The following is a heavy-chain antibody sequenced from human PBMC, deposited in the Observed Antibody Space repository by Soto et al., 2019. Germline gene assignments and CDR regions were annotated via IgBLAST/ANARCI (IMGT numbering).Heavy chain of an antibody. Sequence: GGSLRLSCAASGFTFSNAWMSWVRQAPGKGLEWVCRIKSKTDGGTTDYAALVKGRFTISRDDSKNKLYLQMNSMKTEDTAGYYCTTGALASDLSSSGWYVFDIWGQGTIVTVSS. D-gene: IGHD6-19*01. CDR3: TTGALASDLSSSGWYVFDI. CDR1: GFTFSNAW. V-gene: IGHV3-15*01. CDR2: IKSKTDGGTT. J-gene: IGHJ3*02.